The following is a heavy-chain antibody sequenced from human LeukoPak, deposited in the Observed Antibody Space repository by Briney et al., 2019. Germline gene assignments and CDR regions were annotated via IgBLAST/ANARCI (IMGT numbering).Heavy chain of an antibody. CDR3: ARDNYYDSSGYGAVRAFDI. Sequence: SETLSLTCAVSGGSIRSYYWSWIRQPPGKGLEWIGYIYYSGSTNYNPSLKSRVTISVDTSKNQFSLKLSSVTAADTAVYYCARDNYYDSSGYGAVRAFDIWGQGTMVTVSS. J-gene: IGHJ3*02. CDR1: GGSIRSYY. D-gene: IGHD3-22*01. CDR2: IYYSGST. V-gene: IGHV4-59*01.